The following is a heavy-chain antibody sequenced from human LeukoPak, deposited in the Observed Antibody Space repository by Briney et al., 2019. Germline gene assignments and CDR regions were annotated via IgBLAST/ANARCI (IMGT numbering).Heavy chain of an antibody. V-gene: IGHV1-18*01. CDR3: ARDQDYYDSSGYYYTDAFDI. Sequence: GASVKVSCEASGYTFTSYGISWVRQAPGQGLEWMGWISAYNGNTNYAQKLQGRVTMTTDTSTSTAYMELRSLRSDDTAVYYCARDQDYYDSSGYYYTDAFDIWGQGTMVTVSS. CDR2: ISAYNGNT. CDR1: GYTFTSYG. D-gene: IGHD3-22*01. J-gene: IGHJ3*02.